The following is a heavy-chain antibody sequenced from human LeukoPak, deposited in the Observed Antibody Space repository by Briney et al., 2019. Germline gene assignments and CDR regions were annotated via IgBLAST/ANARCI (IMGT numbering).Heavy chain of an antibody. CDR3: AKDLVGYDYVWGSYRYWPSLVPD. D-gene: IGHD3-16*02. Sequence: GSLRLYCAASGFTFSSYAMHWVRQAPGKGLEWVAVISYDGSNKYCADSVKGRFTISRDNSKNTLYLQMNSLRAEDTAVYYCAKDLVGYDYVWGSYRYWPSLVPDWGQGTLVTVSS. CDR1: GFTFSSYA. V-gene: IGHV3-30-3*01. CDR2: ISYDGSNK. J-gene: IGHJ4*02.